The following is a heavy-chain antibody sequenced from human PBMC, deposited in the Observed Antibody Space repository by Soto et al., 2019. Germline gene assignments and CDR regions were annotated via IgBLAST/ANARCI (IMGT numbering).Heavy chain of an antibody. V-gene: IGHV4-59*01. D-gene: IGHD4-17*01. CDR1: GGSMSRYS. Sequence: SETLSLTCTISGGSMSRYSCHWLRQPPGKGLEWIGYMYNGGGTDYNPSLKSRLTMSVDTSKNQFSLKLSSVTAADTAVYYCARGRREDYGDYEGVLIRFKHYYYYYMDVWGKGTTVTVSS. CDR3: ARGRREDYGDYEGVLIRFKHYYYYYMDV. CDR2: MYNGGGT. J-gene: IGHJ6*03.